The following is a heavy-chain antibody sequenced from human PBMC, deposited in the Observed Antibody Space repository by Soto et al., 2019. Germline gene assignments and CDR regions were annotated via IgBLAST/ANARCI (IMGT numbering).Heavy chain of an antibody. CDR3: VRDKSAAEVAFGY. CDR2: VYTGGRT. Sequence: GGSLRLSCAASGLTVSSNYMIWVRQAPGKGLEWVSIVYTGGRTYYADSVKGRFTISRDNSKNTLYLQMNSLRAEDTAVYYCVRDKSAAEVAFGYWGQGTLVTVSS. D-gene: IGHD3-3*01. CDR1: GLTVSSNY. V-gene: IGHV3-53*01. J-gene: IGHJ4*02.